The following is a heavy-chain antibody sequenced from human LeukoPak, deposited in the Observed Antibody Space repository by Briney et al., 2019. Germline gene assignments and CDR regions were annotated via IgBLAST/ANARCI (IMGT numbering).Heavy chain of an antibody. CDR1: GGSISSYY. CDR2: IYYSGST. V-gene: IGHV4-59*08. J-gene: IGHJ4*02. D-gene: IGHD1-26*01. Sequence: SETLSLTCTVSGGSISSYYWSWIRQPPGKGLEWIGYIYYSGSTNYNPSLTGRVTISVDTSKNQFSLKLSSVTAADTAVYYCARHINSGSKYYFDYWGQGTLVTVSS. CDR3: ARHINSGSKYYFDY.